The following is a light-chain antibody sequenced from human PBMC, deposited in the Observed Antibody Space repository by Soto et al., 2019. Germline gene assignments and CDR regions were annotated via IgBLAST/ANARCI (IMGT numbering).Light chain of an antibody. J-gene: IGKJ1*01. Sequence: EIVLTQSPATLSLSPGERATLSCRASQSVSSYLAWYQQKPGQAPRLLIYGASTRATGIPARFSGGGSGTEFTLTISSLQSEDFAVYYCQQYNNWPPTWTFGQGTKVDIK. CDR2: GAS. CDR1: QSVSSY. CDR3: QQYNNWPPTWT. V-gene: IGKV3-15*01.